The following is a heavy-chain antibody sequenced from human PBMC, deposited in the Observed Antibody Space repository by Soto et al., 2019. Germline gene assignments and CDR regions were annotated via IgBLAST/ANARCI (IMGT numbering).Heavy chain of an antibody. CDR3: ARVGPGRWKDV. CDR2: ISSSSSYT. D-gene: IGHD1-1*01. CDR1: GFTSSDYY. J-gene: IGHJ6*02. V-gene: IGHV3-11*06. Sequence: GGSLRLSCAASGFTSSDYYMSWIRQAPGKGLEWVSYISSSSSYTNYADSVKGRFTISRDNAKNSLYLQMNSLRAEDTSVYYWARVGPGRWKDVWGQGTTVTVSS.